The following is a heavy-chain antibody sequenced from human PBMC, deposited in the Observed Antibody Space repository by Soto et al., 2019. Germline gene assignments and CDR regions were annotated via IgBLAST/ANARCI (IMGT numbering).Heavy chain of an antibody. D-gene: IGHD2-2*01. V-gene: IGHV4-31*03. CDR3: ARGVVVVPAAWGAFDI. CDR1: GGSISSGGYY. J-gene: IGHJ3*02. Sequence: QVQLQESGPGLVKPSQTLSLTCTVSGGSISSGGYYWSWIRQHPGKGLEWIGYIYYSGSTYYNPSLKRRVTISVDTSKNQFSLKLSSVPAADTAVYYCARGVVVVPAAWGAFDIWGQGTLVTVSS. CDR2: IYYSGST.